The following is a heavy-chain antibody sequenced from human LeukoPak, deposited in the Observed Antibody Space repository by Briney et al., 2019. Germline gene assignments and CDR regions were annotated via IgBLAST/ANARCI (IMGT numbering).Heavy chain of an antibody. CDR1: GYTFTRYY. CDR2: INPNRGGT. D-gene: IGHD3-3*01. Sequence: ASVKVSCKASGYTFTRYYIHWVRQAPAQGLEWMGWINPNRGGTNSAQKFQGRVTMTRDTSISTPYMDLSRQRSGDTAVYYCARGFVLRFSEWLCVGAYWGEGALVTLS. V-gene: IGHV1-2*02. CDR3: ARGFVLRFSEWLCVGAY. J-gene: IGHJ4*02.